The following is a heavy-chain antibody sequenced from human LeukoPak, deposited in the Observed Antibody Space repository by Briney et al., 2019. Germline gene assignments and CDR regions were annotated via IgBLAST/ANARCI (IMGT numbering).Heavy chain of an antibody. CDR1: GFTFSSAW. J-gene: IGHJ3*02. Sequence: GGSLRLSCAASGFTFSSAWMSWVRQAPGKGLEWVGRIKSKTDGGTTDYAAPVKGRFTISRDDSKNTLYLKMNSLKTEDTAVYYCTTDGRTYYYDSSGYYSLDAFDIWGQGTMVTVSS. CDR3: TTDGRTYYYDSSGYYSLDAFDI. V-gene: IGHV3-15*01. CDR2: IKSKTDGGTT. D-gene: IGHD3-22*01.